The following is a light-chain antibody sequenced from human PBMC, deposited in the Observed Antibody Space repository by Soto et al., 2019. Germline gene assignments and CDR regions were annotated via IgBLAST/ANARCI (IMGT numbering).Light chain of an antibody. Sequence: QSALTQPPSASGSPGQSVTISCTGTSSDVGGYNYVSWYQQHPGKAPKLMISEVSKRPSGVPDRFSGSKSGNTASLTVSGLQAEDEADYYCCSYAGSYTWVFGGGTKVTVL. CDR1: SSDVGGYNY. J-gene: IGLJ3*02. V-gene: IGLV2-8*01. CDR3: CSYAGSYTWV. CDR2: EVS.